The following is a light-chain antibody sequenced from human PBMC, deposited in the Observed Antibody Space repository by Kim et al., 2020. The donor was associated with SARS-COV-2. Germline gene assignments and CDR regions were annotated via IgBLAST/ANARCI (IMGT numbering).Light chain of an antibody. CDR3: QQYDNLLMYT. CDR1: QDISNY. Sequence: DIQMTQSPSSLSASVGDIVTITCQASQDISNYLNWYQQKPGKAPKLLIYDASNLETGVPSRFSGSGSGTDFTFTISSLQPEDIATYYCQQYDNLLMYTFGQGTKLEI. CDR2: DAS. V-gene: IGKV1-33*01. J-gene: IGKJ2*01.